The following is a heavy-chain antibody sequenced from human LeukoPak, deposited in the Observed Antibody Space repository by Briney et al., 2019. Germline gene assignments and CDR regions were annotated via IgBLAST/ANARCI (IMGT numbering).Heavy chain of an antibody. CDR3: ARQYLNYYDSSGYYHYFDY. V-gene: IGHV5-51*01. J-gene: IGHJ4*02. D-gene: IGHD3-22*01. CDR1: GYSFTSYW. CDR2: IYPGDSDT. Sequence: GESLKISCKGSGYSFTSYWIGWVRQMPGKGLEWMGIIYPGDSDTRYSPSFQGQVTISADKSISTPYLQWSSLKASDTAMYYCARQYLNYYDSSGYYHYFDYWGQGTLVTVSS.